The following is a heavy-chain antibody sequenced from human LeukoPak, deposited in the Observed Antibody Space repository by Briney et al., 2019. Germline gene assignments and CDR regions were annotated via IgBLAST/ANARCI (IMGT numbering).Heavy chain of an antibody. CDR1: GFTFSSYE. V-gene: IGHV3-48*03. J-gene: IGHJ4*02. Sequence: GGSLRLSCAASGFTFSSYELNWVRQAPGKGLEWVSYISSSGSTIKYADSVKGRFTISRGNAKNSLYLQMNSLRAEDTAVYYCARQTGSGLFILPGGQGTLVAVSS. CDR3: ARQTGSGLFILP. D-gene: IGHD3/OR15-3a*01. CDR2: ISSSGSTI.